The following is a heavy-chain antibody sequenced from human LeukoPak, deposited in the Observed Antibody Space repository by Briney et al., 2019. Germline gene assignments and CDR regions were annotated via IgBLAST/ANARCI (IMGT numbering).Heavy chain of an antibody. CDR2: IYHSGST. Sequence: SETLSLTCTVSGYSISSGYYWGWIRQPPGKGLEWIGSIYHSGSTYYNPSLKSRVTISVDTSKNQFSLKLSSVTAADTAVYYCARGSHYYGPGSYYGYWGQGTLVTVSS. J-gene: IGHJ4*02. D-gene: IGHD3-10*01. CDR1: GYSISSGYY. V-gene: IGHV4-38-2*02. CDR3: ARGSHYYGPGSYYGY.